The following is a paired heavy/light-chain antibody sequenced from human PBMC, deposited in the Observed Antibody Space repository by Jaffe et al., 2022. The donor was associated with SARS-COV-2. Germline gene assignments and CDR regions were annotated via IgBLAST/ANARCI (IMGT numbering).Light chain of an antibody. CDR2: GNT. V-gene: IGLV1-40*01. J-gene: IGLJ2*01. CDR3: QSYDSSLSSSVV. CDR1: SSNIGAGFD. Sequence: QSVLTQPPSVSGAPGQRVTISCTGSSSNIGAGFDVHWYQLLPGTAPKLLIYGNTNRPSGAPDRFSGSKSGTSASLVISGLQAEDEADYYCQSYDSSLSSSVVFGGGTKLTVL.
Heavy chain of an antibody. V-gene: IGHV3-15*01. CDR3: ATYGYKTGGYYGDPFDI. CDR2: IKSKTDGGTT. D-gene: IGHD3-22*01. CDR1: GFTFSNAW. J-gene: IGHJ3*02. Sequence: EVQLVESGGGLVKPGGSLRLSCAASGFTFSNAWMSWVRQAPGKGLEWVGRIKSKTDGGTTDYAAPVKGRFAISRDDSKNTLYLQMNSLKTEDTAVYYCATYGYKTGGYYGDPFDIWGQGTMVTVSS.